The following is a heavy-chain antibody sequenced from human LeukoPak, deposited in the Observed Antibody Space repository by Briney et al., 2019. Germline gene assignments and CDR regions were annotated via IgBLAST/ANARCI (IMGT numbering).Heavy chain of an antibody. CDR2: INHSGST. V-gene: IGHV4-34*01. CDR3: ASGLIYYDSSGYYYLSSKGYYFDY. D-gene: IGHD3-22*01. J-gene: IGHJ4*02. Sequence: PSEPLSLTCAVYGGSFSGYYWSWIRQPPGKGLEWIGEINHSGSTNYNPSLKSRVTISVDTSKNQFSLKLSSVTAADTAVYYCASGLIYYDSSGYYYLSSKGYYFDYWGQGTLVTVSS. CDR1: GGSFSGYY.